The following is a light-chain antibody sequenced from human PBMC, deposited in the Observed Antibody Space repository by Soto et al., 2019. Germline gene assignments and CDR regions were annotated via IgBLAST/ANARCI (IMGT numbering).Light chain of an antibody. Sequence: DIQMTQSPSSLSASVGDRVTITCRASQGISNYLAWYHQKPGKVPKRLIYAASTLHSGVPSRVSGSGSDTDFTLNISNLQPEDVANYYCQKYNSALIPLGQGTRLEIK. V-gene: IGKV1-27*01. CDR3: QKYNSALIP. J-gene: IGKJ5*01. CDR2: AAS. CDR1: QGISNY.